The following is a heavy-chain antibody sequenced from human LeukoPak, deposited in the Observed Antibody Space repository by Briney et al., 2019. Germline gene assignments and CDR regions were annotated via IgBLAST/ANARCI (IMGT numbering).Heavy chain of an antibody. V-gene: IGHV3-7*01. Sequence: PSETLSPTCAVYGGSFSGYYWSWVRQAPGKGLEWVANIKQDGSEKYYVDSVRGRFTISRDNAKNSLYLRMNSLRAEDTAVYYCARDFANSGWPPGFDYWGQGTLVTVSS. D-gene: IGHD6-19*01. CDR1: GGSFSGYY. CDR3: ARDFANSGWPPGFDY. CDR2: IKQDGSEK. J-gene: IGHJ4*02.